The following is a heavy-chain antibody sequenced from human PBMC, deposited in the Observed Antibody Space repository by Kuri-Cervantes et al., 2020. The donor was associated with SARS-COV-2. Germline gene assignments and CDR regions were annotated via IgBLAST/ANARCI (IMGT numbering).Heavy chain of an antibody. CDR2: IRYEGSNK. CDR1: GFTLSSYG. CDR3: AKDTYDSSGVVGFDY. J-gene: IGHJ4*02. V-gene: IGHV3-30*02. Sequence: GGSLGLSGAASGFTLSSYGMHWVRQAPGKGLEWVAFIRYEGSNKYYADSVKGRFTISRDNSKNTLYLQMNSLRAEDTAVYYCAKDTYDSSGVVGFDYWGQGTLVTVSS. D-gene: IGHD3-22*01.